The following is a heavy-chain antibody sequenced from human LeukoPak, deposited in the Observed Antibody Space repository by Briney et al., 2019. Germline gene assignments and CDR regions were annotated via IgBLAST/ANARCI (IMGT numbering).Heavy chain of an antibody. CDR2: INPTGTTT. CDR3: ARDNSVGDIAWWFDP. V-gene: IGHV1-46*01. CDR1: GYTFINNW. Sequence: ASVKVSCKASGYTFINNWMHWVRQAPGQELEWVGLINPTGTTTLYAQKFQGRVTLTRDMSTSTDYMELRSLKSEDTAVYYCARDNSVGDIAWWFDPWGQGTLVTVSS. J-gene: IGHJ5*02. D-gene: IGHD3-10*01.